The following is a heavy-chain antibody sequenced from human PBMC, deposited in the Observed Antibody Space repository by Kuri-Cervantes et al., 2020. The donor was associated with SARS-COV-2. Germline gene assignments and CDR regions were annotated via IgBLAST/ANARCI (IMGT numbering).Heavy chain of an antibody. Sequence: GGSLRLSCAASGFTFSSCAMHWVRLAPGKGLEWVAFISYDGSNEYYADSVRGRFTISRDNSNNTLYLQVNRLRAEDPALYYCAKDRVGVLDSWGQGTQVTVSS. CDR3: AKDRVGVLDS. J-gene: IGHJ5*01. V-gene: IGHV3-30*01. CDR1: GFTFSSCA. D-gene: IGHD2-21*01. CDR2: ISYDGSNE.